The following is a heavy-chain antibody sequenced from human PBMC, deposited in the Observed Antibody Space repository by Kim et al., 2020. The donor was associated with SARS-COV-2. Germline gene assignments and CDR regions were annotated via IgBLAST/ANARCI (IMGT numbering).Heavy chain of an antibody. CDR2: IWNDGSHQ. D-gene: IGHD3-9*01. CDR1: GFTFSPYG. CDR3: TTLGHNNFVGGLDP. V-gene: IGHV3-33*03. J-gene: IGHJ5*02. Sequence: GGSLRLSCAASGFTFSPYGVHWVRQAPGKGLQWVAIIWNDGSHQYYEDSVRGRFTISRDNSKNTAWLQMNNLKPEDTAVYYCTTLGHNNFVGGLDPWGQGALVTVSS.